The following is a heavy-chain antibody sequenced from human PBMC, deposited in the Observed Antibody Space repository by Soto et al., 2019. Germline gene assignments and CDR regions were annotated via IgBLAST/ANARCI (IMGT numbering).Heavy chain of an antibody. V-gene: IGHV1-3*01. D-gene: IGHD3-3*01. CDR2: INAGNGNT. CDR3: ARDGARITVFGVVYYFDY. Sequence: ASVKVSCKASGYTFSSHAMHWVRQAPGQRLEWMGWINAGNGNTKYSQNFQGRVAITRDTSASTAYMELRSMRSEDTAVYYCARDGARITVFGVVYYFDYWGQGTLVTVSS. CDR1: GYTFSSHA. J-gene: IGHJ4*02.